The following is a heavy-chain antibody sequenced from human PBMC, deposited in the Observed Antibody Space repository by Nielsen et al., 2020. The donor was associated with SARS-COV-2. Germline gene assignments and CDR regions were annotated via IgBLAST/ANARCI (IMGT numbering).Heavy chain of an antibody. V-gene: IGHV6-1*01. CDR2: IYYRSKWFY. J-gene: IGHJ6*02. CDR1: GDSVSRNSVA. CDR3: TRDPGYYHGMDV. Sequence: SQTLSLTCVISGDSVSRNSVAWNWIRQSPSRGLEWLGRIYYRSKWFYEYSSSVRSRITIDPDTSKNQFSLYLKYVTTEDTAMYYCTRDPGYYHGMDVWGQGTTVTVSS.